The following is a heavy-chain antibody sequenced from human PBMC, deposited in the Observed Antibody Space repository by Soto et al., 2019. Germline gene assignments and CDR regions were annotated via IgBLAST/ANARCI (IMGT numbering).Heavy chain of an antibody. V-gene: IGHV1-69*13. J-gene: IGHJ6*02. CDR2: IIPIFGTA. CDR1: GGTFSSYA. CDR3: ARDGYCSSTSCRDYYYYYGMDV. Sequence: SVKVSCKXSGGTFSSYAISWVRQAPGQGLEWMGGIIPIFGTANYAQKFQGRATITADESTSTAYMELSSLRSEDTAVYYCARDGYCSSTSCRDYYYYYGMDVWGQGTTVTVSS. D-gene: IGHD2-2*03.